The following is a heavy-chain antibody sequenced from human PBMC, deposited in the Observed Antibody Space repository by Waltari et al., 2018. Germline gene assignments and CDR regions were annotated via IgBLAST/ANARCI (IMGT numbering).Heavy chain of an antibody. Sequence: EVQLVESGGGLVQPGGSLRLSCAASGFTFSIYWMGWVRQAPGKGLEWVANIKEDGSEKSYVDSVKGRFTISRDNAKNSLSLQMNSLRAEDTAVYYCARISSTATRDSWGRGTLVTVSS. CDR1: GFTFSIYW. CDR3: ARISSTATRDS. V-gene: IGHV3-7*01. J-gene: IGHJ4*02. D-gene: IGHD6-6*01. CDR2: IKEDGSEK.